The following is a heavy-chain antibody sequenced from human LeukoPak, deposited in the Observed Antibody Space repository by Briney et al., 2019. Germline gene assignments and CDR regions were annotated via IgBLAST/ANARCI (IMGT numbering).Heavy chain of an antibody. J-gene: IGHJ3*02. D-gene: IGHD3-3*01. CDR2: MYYSGNT. Sequence: PSETLSLTCTVSGGSISSSRYYWGWIRQPPGKGLEWIVSMYYSGNTYYNPSLKSRVTISVDTSKTQSSLTLSSVTAADTAVYYCARGRQSGYNDDAFDIWGHGTMVTVSS. CDR1: GGSISSSRYY. V-gene: IGHV4-39*01. CDR3: ARGRQSGYNDDAFDI.